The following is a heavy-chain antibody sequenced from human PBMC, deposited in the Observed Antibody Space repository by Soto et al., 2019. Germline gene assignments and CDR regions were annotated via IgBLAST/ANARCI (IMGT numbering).Heavy chain of an antibody. CDR2: IYYSGST. D-gene: IGHD3-22*01. CDR3: ARTGVVVQDFDY. Sequence: PSETLSLTYTVSGGSISSYYWSWIRQPPGKGLEWIGYIYYSGSTNYNPSLKSRVTISVDTSKNQFSLKLSSVTAADTAVYYCARTGVVVQDFDYWGQGTQVTVSS. J-gene: IGHJ4*02. CDR1: GGSISSYY. V-gene: IGHV4-59*01.